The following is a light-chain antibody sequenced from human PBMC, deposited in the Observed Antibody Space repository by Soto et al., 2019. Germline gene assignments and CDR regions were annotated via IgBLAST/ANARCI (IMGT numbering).Light chain of an antibody. V-gene: IGKV3-20*01. Sequence: EIVLTQSPGTLSLSPGERATLSCRASQTISSNYLAWYQQKPGQAPRLLIYVASRRASGIPDRFSGSASGTDFTLTISKLGPEDFAVYYCQQYGSSLITFGQGTRLEIK. CDR3: QQYGSSLIT. J-gene: IGKJ5*01. CDR1: QTISSNY. CDR2: VAS.